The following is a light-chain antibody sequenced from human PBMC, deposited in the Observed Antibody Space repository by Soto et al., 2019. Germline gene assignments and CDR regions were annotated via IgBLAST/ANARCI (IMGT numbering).Light chain of an antibody. J-gene: IGKJ3*01. V-gene: IGKV1-33*01. CDR3: QQYDNRHPFA. CDR1: QDIINY. Sequence: DIQMTQSPSSLSASVGDRVTITCQASQDIINYLNWYQQKPGKAPKLLIYDASNLETGVPSRFSGGGSVTEFTFTISSLQPEDTATYYCQQYDNRHPFAFGPGTKVEIK. CDR2: DAS.